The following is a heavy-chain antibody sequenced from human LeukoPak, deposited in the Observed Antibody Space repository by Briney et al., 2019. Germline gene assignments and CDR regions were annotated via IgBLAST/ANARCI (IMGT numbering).Heavy chain of an antibody. J-gene: IGHJ4*02. CDR3: AKKGRYSYGSGYLDY. V-gene: IGHV3-23*01. CDR1: GFTFSSYA. D-gene: IGHD5-18*01. CDR2: ISGSGGST. Sequence: GGSLRLSCAASGFTFSSYAMSWVRQAPGKGLEWVSAISGSGGSTYYADSVKGRFTISRDNSKNTLYLQMNSLRTEDTAVYYCAKKGRYSYGSGYLDYGGREPWSPSPQ.